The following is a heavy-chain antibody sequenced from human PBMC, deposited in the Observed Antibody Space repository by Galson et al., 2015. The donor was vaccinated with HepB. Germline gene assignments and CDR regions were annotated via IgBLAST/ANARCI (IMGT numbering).Heavy chain of an antibody. Sequence: SLRLSCAASGFTFSSYGMHWVRQAPGKGLEWVAVISYDGSNKYYADSVKGRFTISRDNSKNTLYLQMNSLRAEDTAVYYCAKDRSTAAALSLDYWGQGTLVTVSS. D-gene: IGHD2-2*01. V-gene: IGHV3-30*18. CDR2: ISYDGSNK. J-gene: IGHJ4*02. CDR1: GFTFSSYG. CDR3: AKDRSTAAALSLDY.